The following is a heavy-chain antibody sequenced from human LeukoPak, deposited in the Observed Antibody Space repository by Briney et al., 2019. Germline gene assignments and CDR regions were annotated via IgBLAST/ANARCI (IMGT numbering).Heavy chain of an antibody. CDR1: GFTFSTYG. J-gene: IGHJ4*02. V-gene: IGHV3-30*02. Sequence: PGGSLRLSCAASGFTFSTYGMHWVRQAPGKGLEWVAFTRYDGNNKYYADSVKGRFTISRDNSKNTLYLQMNSLRAEDTAVYYCAKDVGGYFDYWGQGTLVTVSS. CDR3: AKDVGGYFDY. CDR2: TRYDGNNK.